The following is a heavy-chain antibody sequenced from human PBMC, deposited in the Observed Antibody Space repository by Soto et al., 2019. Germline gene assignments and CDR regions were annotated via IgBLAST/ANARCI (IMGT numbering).Heavy chain of an antibody. D-gene: IGHD2-21*02. CDR3: ASGPRRGDVTAVTTWGEQYFYGMNV. V-gene: IGHV1-69*13. J-gene: IGHJ6*02. Sequence: ASVKVSCKASGGTFSSYAISWVRQAPGQGLEWMGGIIPIFGTANYAQKFQGRLTVTADGSTNTAYMDLHFLTSEDTAVYYCASGPRRGDVTAVTTWGEQYFYGMNVWGQGTTVTVSS. CDR2: IIPIFGTA. CDR1: GGTFSSYA.